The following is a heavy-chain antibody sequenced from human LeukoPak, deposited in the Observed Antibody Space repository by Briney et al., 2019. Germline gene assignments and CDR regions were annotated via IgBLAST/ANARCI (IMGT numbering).Heavy chain of an antibody. CDR2: IIPIFGTA. CDR1: GGTFSSYA. Sequence: SVKVPCKASGGTFSSYAISWVRQAPGQGLEWMGGIIPIFGTANYAQKFQGRVTITADESTSTAYMELSSLRSEDTAVYYCAGWYYYDSSGYYYYFDYWGQGTLVNVSS. D-gene: IGHD3-22*01. J-gene: IGHJ4*02. CDR3: AGWYYYDSSGYYYYFDY. V-gene: IGHV1-69*13.